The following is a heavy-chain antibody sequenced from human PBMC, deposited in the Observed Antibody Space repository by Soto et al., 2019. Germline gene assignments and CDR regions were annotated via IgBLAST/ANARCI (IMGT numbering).Heavy chain of an antibody. V-gene: IGHV3-30-3*01. CDR1: GFTFSSYA. CDR3: ARDRGYYDSSGYYAYGWFDP. CDR2: ISYDGSNK. J-gene: IGHJ5*02. D-gene: IGHD3-22*01. Sequence: QVQLVESGGGVVQPGRSLRLSCAASGFTFSSYAMHWVRQAPGKGLEWVAVISYDGSNKYYADSVKGRFTISRDNSKNTLYLQMNGLRAEDTAVYYCARDRGYYDSSGYYAYGWFDPWGKGTLVTVSS.